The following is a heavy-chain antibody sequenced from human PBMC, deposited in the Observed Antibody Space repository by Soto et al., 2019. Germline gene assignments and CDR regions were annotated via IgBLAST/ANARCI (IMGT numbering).Heavy chain of an antibody. D-gene: IGHD2-8*02. V-gene: IGHV5-51*01. CDR1: GYDFPTYW. Sequence: GESLKISCKGSGYDFPTYWIGLVRQMPGKGLEWMGIIFPGDSHTTYSPSFQGQVTISADKSINTAYLQWDSLKASDTAMYYCATNHRDDTGGLCTYWGLGTTVTVYS. J-gene: IGHJ4*02. CDR3: ATNHRDDTGGLCTY. CDR2: IFPGDSHT.